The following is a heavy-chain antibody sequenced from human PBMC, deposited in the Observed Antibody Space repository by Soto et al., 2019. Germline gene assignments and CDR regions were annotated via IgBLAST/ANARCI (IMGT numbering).Heavy chain of an antibody. Sequence: EVKLLESGGGLVQPGGSLRLSCVASGFTFSSYDMSWVRQAPGKGLEWVSAISGSGGDTFYADSVKGRFTISRDNSKNPLYVYLNSLRSENTAIYYCAKEDDAWTNGHFDIWGQGTVVTVSS. J-gene: IGHJ3*02. CDR3: AKEDDAWTNGHFDI. CDR1: GFTFSSYD. V-gene: IGHV3-23*01. CDR2: ISGSGGDT. D-gene: IGHD2-8*01.